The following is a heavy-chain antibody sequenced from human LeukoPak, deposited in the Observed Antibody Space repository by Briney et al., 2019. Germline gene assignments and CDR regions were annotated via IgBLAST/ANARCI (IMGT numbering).Heavy chain of an antibody. D-gene: IGHD6-19*01. Sequence: GGALRLSCAASGFTFSSYDMTWVRQAPARGLAWVSSIRPSGDNTYYGPSVKDRFTISRDNSKNTVYLQMNNMRVDYTAVYYCARVAGWHWFDPWGQGTLVTVSS. V-gene: IGHV3-23*01. CDR1: GFTFSSYD. CDR3: ARVAGWHWFDP. J-gene: IGHJ5*02. CDR2: IRPSGDNT.